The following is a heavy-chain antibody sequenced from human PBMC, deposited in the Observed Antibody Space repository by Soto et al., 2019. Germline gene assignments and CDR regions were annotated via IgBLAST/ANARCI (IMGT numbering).Heavy chain of an antibody. D-gene: IGHD6-13*01. Sequence: EMQLVESGGGLVQPGGSLRLSCAASGFTFSDYHMEWVRQAPGKGREWIGRARNDPRARTTQHAASVRGRFITSRDDSENSLYLQMNSLKTEDTAVYYCVGSLQYWGQGTLVTVSS. CDR2: ARNDPRARTT. CDR3: VGSLQY. J-gene: IGHJ4*02. CDR1: GFTFSDYH. V-gene: IGHV3-72*01.